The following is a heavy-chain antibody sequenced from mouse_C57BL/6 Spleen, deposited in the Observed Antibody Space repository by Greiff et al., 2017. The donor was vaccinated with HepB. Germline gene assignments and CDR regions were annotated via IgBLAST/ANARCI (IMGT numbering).Heavy chain of an antibody. CDR2: ISDGGSYT. CDR3: AAYYYGSSFDV. J-gene: IGHJ1*03. D-gene: IGHD1-1*01. V-gene: IGHV5-4*03. CDR1: GFTFSSYA. Sequence: EVKLVESGGGLVKPGGSLKLSCAASGFTFSSYAMSWVRQTPEKRLEWVATISDGGSYTYYPDNVKGRFTISRDNAKNNLYLQMSHLKSEDTAMYYCAAYYYGSSFDVWGTGTTVTVSS.